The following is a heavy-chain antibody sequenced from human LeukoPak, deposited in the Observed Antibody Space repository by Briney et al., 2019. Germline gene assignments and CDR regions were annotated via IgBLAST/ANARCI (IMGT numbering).Heavy chain of an antibody. D-gene: IGHD2/OR15-2a*01. CDR3: AREGLVIRAAFDI. CDR1: GGTFSRYT. V-gene: IGHV1-69*04. J-gene: IGHJ3*02. Sequence: SVKVSCKAFGGTFSRYTISWVRQAPGQGLEWMGRVIPILGIANYAQKFQGRVTINADKSTSTAYMELRSLRSEDTAVYYCAREGLVIRAAFDIWGQGTMVTVSS. CDR2: VIPILGIA.